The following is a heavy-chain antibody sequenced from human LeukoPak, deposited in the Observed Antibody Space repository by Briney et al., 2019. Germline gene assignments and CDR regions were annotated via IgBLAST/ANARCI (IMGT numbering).Heavy chain of an antibody. CDR2: IIPIFGTA. D-gene: IGHD3-22*01. Sequence: SVKVSCKASGGTFSSYAISWVRQAPGQGLEWMGGIIPIFGTANYAQKFQGRVTITADESTSTAYMELSSLRSEDTAVYYCARASDRYYYDSSGYPTTLDYWGQGTLVTVSS. CDR3: ARASDRYYYDSSGYPTTLDY. CDR1: GGTFSSYA. V-gene: IGHV1-69*13. J-gene: IGHJ4*02.